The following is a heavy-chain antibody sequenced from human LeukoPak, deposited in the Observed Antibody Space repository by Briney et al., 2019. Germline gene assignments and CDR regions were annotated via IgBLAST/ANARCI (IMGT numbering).Heavy chain of an antibody. J-gene: IGHJ6*02. CDR1: GGSTSSYY. V-gene: IGHV4-59*01. CDR3: ARGGGYSFTYYYYHAVDV. CDR2: IYHSGST. Sequence: SETLSLTCTVSGGSTSSYYWSWIRQPPGKGLEWIGYIYHSGSTNYNPSLQSRVTISADTSKNQFSLRLSSVTAADTAVYYCARGGGYSFTYYYYHAVDVWGQGTTVTVSS. D-gene: IGHD5-18*01.